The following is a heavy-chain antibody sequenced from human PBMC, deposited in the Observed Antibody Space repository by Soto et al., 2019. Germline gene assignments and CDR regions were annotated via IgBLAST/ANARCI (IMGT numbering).Heavy chain of an antibody. CDR2: IYYSGST. CDR1: VGSISRYY. J-gene: IGHJ5*02. D-gene: IGHD2-15*01. V-gene: IGHV4-59*01. Sequence: PSETLSLTCTVSVGSISRYYWSWIRQPPGKGLEWLGYIYYSGSTHYNPSLTSRVTISVDTSKNQFTLKLGSVTAADTAVYYCSRSAVVAAHNWFDPWGQGTLVTVSS. CDR3: SRSAVVAAHNWFDP.